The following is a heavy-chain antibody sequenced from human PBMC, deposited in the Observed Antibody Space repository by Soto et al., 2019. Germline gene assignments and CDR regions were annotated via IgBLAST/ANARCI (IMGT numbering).Heavy chain of an antibody. Sequence: SETLSLTGTVSAGYISSGFYFWSWMRQHPGKCLEWLGHINASGTAYYNPSLKSRLTISVDASKNQFSLKLTSVTAADTAIYECASRQQPVALVDYWGQGTLITAPQ. D-gene: IGHD6-19*01. CDR3: ASRQQPVALVDY. V-gene: IGHV4-30-4*02. J-gene: IGHJ4*02. CDR2: INASGTA. CDR1: AGYISSGFYF.